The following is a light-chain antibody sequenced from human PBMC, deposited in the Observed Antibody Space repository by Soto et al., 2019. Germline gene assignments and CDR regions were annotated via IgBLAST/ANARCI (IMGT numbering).Light chain of an antibody. CDR3: QHYLDWPVYT. CDR2: GAS. Sequence: EIVMTQSPATLSVSPGERATLSCRASQSVSSNLAWYQQKPGQAPRLLIYGASTRATGIPDRFSGSGSGTEFTLTISSLQSEDLAVYYCQHYLDWPVYTFGQGTKLEIK. CDR1: QSVSSN. V-gene: IGKV3-15*01. J-gene: IGKJ2*01.